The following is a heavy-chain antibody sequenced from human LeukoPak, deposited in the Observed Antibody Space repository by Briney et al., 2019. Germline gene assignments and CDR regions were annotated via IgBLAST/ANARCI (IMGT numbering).Heavy chain of an antibody. Sequence: GGSLRLSCAASGFTFTIFSMNWVRQAPGKGLEWVSSISSGSRYMYYADSVKGRFIISRDNAKNSLYLQMNSLRAEDTAVYYCAKDLGTLTSGTYYYYFDYWGQGTLVTVSS. CDR3: AKDLGTLTSGTYYYYFDY. V-gene: IGHV3-21*01. J-gene: IGHJ4*02. CDR1: GFTFTIFS. D-gene: IGHD3-10*01. CDR2: ISSGSRYM.